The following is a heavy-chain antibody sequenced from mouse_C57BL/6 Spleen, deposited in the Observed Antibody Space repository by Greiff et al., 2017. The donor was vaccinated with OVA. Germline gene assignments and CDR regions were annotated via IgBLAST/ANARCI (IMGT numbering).Heavy chain of an antibody. CDR2: ISYDGSN. CDR3: ARKAYYSNPWFAY. CDR1: GYSITSGYY. J-gene: IGHJ3*01. D-gene: IGHD2-5*01. Sequence: EVKLQESGPGLVKPSQSLSLTCSVTGYSITSGYYWNWIRQFPGNKLEWMGYISYDGSNNYNPSLKNRISITRDTSKNQFFLKLNSVTTEDTATYYCARKAYYSNPWFAYWGQGTLVTVSA. V-gene: IGHV3-6*01.